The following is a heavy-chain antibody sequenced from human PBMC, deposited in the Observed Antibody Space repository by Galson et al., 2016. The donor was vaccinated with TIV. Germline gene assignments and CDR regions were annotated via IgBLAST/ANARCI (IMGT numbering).Heavy chain of an antibody. CDR1: GFTFSDYY. J-gene: IGHJ4*02. D-gene: IGHD2-2*02. Sequence: LRLSCAASGFTFSDYYMSWVRQAPGKGLEWVSYITPTGRLIYYTHSVKSRFTISRNNAKNSLYLQMNSLRAEDTAVYYCARDCSGANCYTDPIYFDYWGRGTLVTVSS. CDR2: ITPTGRLI. V-gene: IGHV3-11*01. CDR3: ARDCSGANCYTDPIYFDY.